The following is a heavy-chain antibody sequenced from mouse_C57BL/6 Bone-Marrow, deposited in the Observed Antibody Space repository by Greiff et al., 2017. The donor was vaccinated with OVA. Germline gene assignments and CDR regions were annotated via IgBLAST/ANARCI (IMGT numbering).Heavy chain of an antibody. Sequence: EVKLMESGGGLVKPGGSLKLSCAASGFTFSSYAMSWVRQTPEKRLEWVATISDGGSYTYYPDNVKGRFTISRDNAKNNLYLQMSHLKSEDTAMYYCARDFRFAYWGQGTLVTVSA. J-gene: IGHJ3*01. V-gene: IGHV5-4*01. CDR2: ISDGGSYT. CDR3: ARDFRFAY. CDR1: GFTFSSYA.